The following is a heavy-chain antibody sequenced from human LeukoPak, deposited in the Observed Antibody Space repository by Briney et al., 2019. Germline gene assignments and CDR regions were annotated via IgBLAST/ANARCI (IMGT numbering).Heavy chain of an antibody. Sequence: GESLKISCNGSGYXFASYWISWVRQMPGKGLEWMGITYPDDSETRYSASFQGQVTISADKSISIAYLQWSSLKASDTAMYYCARFLGPSGGLDYWGQGTRVTVSS. D-gene: IGHD3/OR15-3a*01. J-gene: IGHJ4*02. V-gene: IGHV5-51*01. CDR2: TYPDDSET. CDR1: GYXFASYW. CDR3: ARFLGPSGGLDY.